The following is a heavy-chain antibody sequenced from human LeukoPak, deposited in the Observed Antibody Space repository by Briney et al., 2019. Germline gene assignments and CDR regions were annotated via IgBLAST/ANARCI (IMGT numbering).Heavy chain of an antibody. Sequence: GGSLRLTCAASGFTFSNAWMSWVRQAPGKGLEWVGRIKSKTDGGTTDYAAPVKGRLTISRDDSKDTLYLQMNSLKTEDTAVYYCTTTSYNWNDRLDYWGQGTLVTVSS. D-gene: IGHD1-1*01. V-gene: IGHV3-15*01. CDR2: IKSKTDGGTT. CDR3: TTTSYNWNDRLDY. J-gene: IGHJ4*02. CDR1: GFTFSNAW.